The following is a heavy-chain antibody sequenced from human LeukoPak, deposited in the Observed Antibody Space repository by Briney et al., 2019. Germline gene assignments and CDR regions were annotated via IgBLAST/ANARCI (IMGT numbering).Heavy chain of an antibody. V-gene: IGHV4-59*01. J-gene: IGHJ5*02. Sequence: SETLSLTCTVSGGSISSYYWSWIRQPPGKGLEWIGYIYYSGSTNYNPSLKGRVTISVDTSKNQFSLKLSSVTAADTAVYYCARLASRGGATTNWFDPWGQGTLVTVSS. CDR3: ARLASRGGATTNWFDP. D-gene: IGHD1-26*01. CDR2: IYYSGST. CDR1: GGSISSYY.